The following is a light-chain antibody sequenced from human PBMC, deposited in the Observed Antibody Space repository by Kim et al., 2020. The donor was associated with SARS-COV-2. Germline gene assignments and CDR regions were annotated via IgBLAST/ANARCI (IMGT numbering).Light chain of an antibody. CDR1: LSLVYGDGNTY. CDR3: VQGTRGGYT. CDR2: QVS. V-gene: IGKV2-30*01. Sequence: QPASISCRSSLSLVYGDGNTYLNWYQQRPGQSPRRLIYQVSNRDSGVPDRFSGSGSGTDFTLKISRVEAGDVGIYYCVQGTRGGYTFGQGTKLEI. J-gene: IGKJ2*01.